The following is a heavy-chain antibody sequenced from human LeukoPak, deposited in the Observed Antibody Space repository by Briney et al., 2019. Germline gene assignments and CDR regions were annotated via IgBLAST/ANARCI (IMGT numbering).Heavy chain of an antibody. D-gene: IGHD1-26*01. CDR3: AKSVVFRWELGGEY. CDR2: ISGSGGSR. CDR1: GFTFSSYA. V-gene: IGHV3-23*01. Sequence: GGSLRLSCAASGFTFSSYAMRSGRQAPGEGLEWVSAISGSGGSRYYADSVTGRFTITRDNSKNTLYLQMNSLSADDTAVYYCAKSVVFRWELGGEYWGQGTLVTVSS. J-gene: IGHJ4*02.